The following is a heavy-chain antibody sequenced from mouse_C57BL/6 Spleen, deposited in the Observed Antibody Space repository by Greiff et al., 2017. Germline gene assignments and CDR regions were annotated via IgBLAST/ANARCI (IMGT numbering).Heavy chain of an antibody. CDR2: ISSGSSTI. J-gene: IGHJ2*01. V-gene: IGHV5-17*01. CDR1: GFTFSDYG. Sequence: VQLKESGGGLVKPGGSLKLSCAASGFTFSDYGMHWVRQAPEQGLEWVAYISSGSSTIYYADTVKGRFTISGDNAKNTLCLQMTSLRSEDTAVYYCATYDVYLYWGQGTTLTVSS. D-gene: IGHD2-3*01. CDR3: ATYDVYLY.